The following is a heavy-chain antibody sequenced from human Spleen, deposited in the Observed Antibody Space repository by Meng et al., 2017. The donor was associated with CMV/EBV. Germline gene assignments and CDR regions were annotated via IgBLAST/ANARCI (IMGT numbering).Heavy chain of an antibody. CDR2: IIPIFGTA. V-gene: IGHV1-69*05. Sequence: CKASGGTFSSSAISWVRQAPGQGLEWMGGIIPIFGTANYAQKFQGRVTITTDESTSTAYMELSSLRSDDTAMYYCARSHTNDYGDFGYWGQGTLVTVSS. D-gene: IGHD4-17*01. J-gene: IGHJ4*02. CDR3: ARSHTNDYGDFGY. CDR1: GGTFSSSA.